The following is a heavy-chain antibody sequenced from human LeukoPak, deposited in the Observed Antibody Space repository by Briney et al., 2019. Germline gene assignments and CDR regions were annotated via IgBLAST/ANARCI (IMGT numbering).Heavy chain of an antibody. J-gene: IGHJ4*02. V-gene: IGHV3-23*01. D-gene: IGHD2-2*01. CDR3: AKDRDIVVVPAATDYYFDY. CDR2: ISGSGDST. CDR1: GFTFSSSA. Sequence: GGSPRLSCAASGFTFSSSAMSWVRQAPGKGLEWVLAISGSGDSTYYADSVKGRFTISRDNSKNTLYLQMNSLRAEDTAIYYCAKDRDIVVVPAATDYYFDYWGQGTLVTVSS.